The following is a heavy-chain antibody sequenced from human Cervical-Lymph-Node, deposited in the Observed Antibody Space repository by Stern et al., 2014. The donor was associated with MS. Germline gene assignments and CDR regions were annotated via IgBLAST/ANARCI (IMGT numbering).Heavy chain of an antibody. V-gene: IGHV3-15*01. CDR2: IKSKTDGGTT. CDR1: GFTFSNAW. J-gene: IGHJ6*02. CDR3: TPDYHYYGMDV. Sequence: EVQLVESGGGLVKPGGSLRLSCAAPGFTFSNAWMCWVRQAPGKGLEWVGRIKSKTDGGTTDYAAPVKGRFTISRDDSKNTLYLQMNSLKTEDTAVYYCTPDYHYYGMDVWGQGTTVTVSS.